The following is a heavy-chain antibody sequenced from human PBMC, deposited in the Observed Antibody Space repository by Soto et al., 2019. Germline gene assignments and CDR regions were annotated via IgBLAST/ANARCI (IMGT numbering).Heavy chain of an antibody. J-gene: IGHJ4*02. CDR3: AREVPGDYFDN. V-gene: IGHV4-30-4*08. Sequence: LRLSCAASGFTFSSYAMSWVRQAPGKGLEWIGYIYYSGSPYYNPSLKSRLTISVDTSKNQFSLKLSSVTAADTAVYYCAREVPGDYFDNWGQGTLVTVSS. CDR1: GFTFSSYA. D-gene: IGHD3-10*01. CDR2: IYYSGSP.